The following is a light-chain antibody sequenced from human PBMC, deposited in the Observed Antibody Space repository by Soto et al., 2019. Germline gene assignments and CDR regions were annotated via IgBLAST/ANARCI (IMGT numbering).Light chain of an antibody. Sequence: QSVLTQPPSASGSPGQSVTISCIGTASDIGRYNYVSWYQHHPGKAPKLIIYEVTKRPSGVPDRFSGSKSGNTASLTVSGLQDDDEADYYCNSYVGSNNYVFGNGTKVTVL. V-gene: IGLV2-8*01. CDR2: EVT. CDR3: NSYVGSNNYV. CDR1: ASDIGRYNY. J-gene: IGLJ1*01.